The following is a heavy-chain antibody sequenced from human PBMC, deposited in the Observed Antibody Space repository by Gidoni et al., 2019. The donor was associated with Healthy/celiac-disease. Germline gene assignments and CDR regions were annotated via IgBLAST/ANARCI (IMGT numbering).Heavy chain of an antibody. Sequence: EVQLVESGGGLVKPGGSLRLSCAASGFPFSSDSMHWVRQAPGKGLEWVSSISSSSSYIYYADSVKGRFTISRDNAKNSLYLQMNSLRAEDTAVYYCAREGRLYYYDSSGTPGYYYYGMDVWGQGTTVTVSS. CDR2: ISSSSSYI. CDR1: GFPFSSDS. V-gene: IGHV3-21*01. J-gene: IGHJ6*02. D-gene: IGHD3-22*01. CDR3: AREGRLYYYDSSGTPGYYYYGMDV.